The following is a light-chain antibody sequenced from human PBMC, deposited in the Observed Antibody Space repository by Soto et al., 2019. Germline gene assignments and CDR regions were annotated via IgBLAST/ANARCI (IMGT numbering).Light chain of an antibody. J-gene: IGKJ4*01. CDR2: DAS. CDR1: ESVSRY. Sequence: EIVLTQSPATLSLSPGNRATLSCRASESVSRYLAWYQQKPGQAPRLLIYDASSRAAGIPARLSGSGSGTDFTLTITSLEPEDFEVYYCQQRSDWPSTFGGGNKGEIK. CDR3: QQRSDWPST. V-gene: IGKV3-11*01.